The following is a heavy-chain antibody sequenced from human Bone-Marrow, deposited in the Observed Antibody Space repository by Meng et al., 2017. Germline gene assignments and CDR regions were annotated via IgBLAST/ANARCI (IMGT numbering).Heavy chain of an antibody. Sequence: GESLKISCAASGFTFSSYEMNWVRQAPGKGLEWVSYISSSGSTIYYADSVKGRFTISRDNAKNSLYLQMNSLRAEDTAVYYCVSLVEREIVYYYYGMDVWGQGTTVTVSS. J-gene: IGHJ6*02. V-gene: IGHV3-48*03. CDR1: GFTFSSYE. CDR3: VSLVEREIVYYYYGMDV. D-gene: IGHD1-1*01. CDR2: ISSSGSTI.